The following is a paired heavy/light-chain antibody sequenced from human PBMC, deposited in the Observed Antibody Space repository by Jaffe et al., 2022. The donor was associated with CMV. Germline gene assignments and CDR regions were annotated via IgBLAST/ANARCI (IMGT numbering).Light chain of an antibody. CDR3: QHYNSSPWT. Sequence: DIQMTQSPLTLSASVGDRVTITCRASQTIGSWLAWYQQKPGQAPKLLIYKASSLESGVPSRFGGSGSGTEFTLTISRLQPDDVATYYCQHYNSSPWTFGQGTKVEVK. J-gene: IGKJ1*01. CDR1: QTIGSW. V-gene: IGKV1-5*03. CDR2: KAS.
Heavy chain of an antibody. CDR1: GHTLSELS. Sequence: QVHLVQSGAEVKKPGASVEVSCKVSGHTLSELSIHWVRQAPGKGLEWMGGFDPENGETIYAQKFQGRVTMTEDTSTDTAYMELSSLRSEDTALYYCATLGGFIASTGSSDAFDIWGQGTMVTVSS. V-gene: IGHV1-24*01. CDR3: ATLGGFIASTGSSDAFDI. J-gene: IGHJ3*02. CDR2: FDPENGET. D-gene: IGHD1-1*01.